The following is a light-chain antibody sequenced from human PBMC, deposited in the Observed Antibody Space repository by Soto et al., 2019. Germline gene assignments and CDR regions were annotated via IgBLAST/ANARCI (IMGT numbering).Light chain of an antibody. Sequence: EIVLTQSPATLSLSPGERATLSYRASQSVSSYLAWYQQKPGQAPRLLIYDASNRATGIPARFSGSGSGTDFTLTISSLEPEDFAVYYCQQRSNWPPWVTFGQGTRLEIK. V-gene: IGKV3-11*01. CDR1: QSVSSY. J-gene: IGKJ5*01. CDR3: QQRSNWPPWVT. CDR2: DAS.